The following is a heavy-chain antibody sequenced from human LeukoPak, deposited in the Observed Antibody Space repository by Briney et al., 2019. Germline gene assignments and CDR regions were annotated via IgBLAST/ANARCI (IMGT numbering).Heavy chain of an antibody. CDR1: GGSFSGYY. CDR2: VYTNGDT. J-gene: IGHJ4*02. D-gene: IGHD6-13*01. Sequence: PSETLSLTCAVYGGSFSGYYWSWIRQPAGQGLEWIGRVYTNGDTRYNPSLKSRVTMTVDTSKNQISLKLRPVTAADTALYYCARAAGAAGGQYFDYWGQGSLVTVSS. CDR3: ARAAGAAGGQYFDY. V-gene: IGHV4-59*10.